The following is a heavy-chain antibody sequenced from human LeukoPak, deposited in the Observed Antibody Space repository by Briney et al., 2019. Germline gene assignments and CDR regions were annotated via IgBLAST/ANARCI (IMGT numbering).Heavy chain of an antibody. CDR1: GFNFSNHA. V-gene: IGHV3-23*01. CDR2: ISGGGDIT. J-gene: IGHJ4*02. CDR3: VREDTPATANY. Sequence: GGSLRLSCAASGFNFSNHAMSWVRQTPGKGLEWVSAISGGGDITYYADSVRGRFTISRDNSKDTLFLQMHSLRPGDTAVYYCVREDTPATANYWGQGTLVTISS. D-gene: IGHD2-21*02.